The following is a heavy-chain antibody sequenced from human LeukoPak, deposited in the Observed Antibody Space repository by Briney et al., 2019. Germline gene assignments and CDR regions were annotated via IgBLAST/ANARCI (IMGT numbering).Heavy chain of an antibody. Sequence: PSETLSLTCAVYGGSFSGYYWSWIRQPPGKGLEWIGEINHSGNTNYNPSLKSRVTISVDTSKNQFSLKLSSVTAADTAVYYCAAKQWLVDYWGQGTLVTVSS. CDR1: GGSFSGYY. D-gene: IGHD6-19*01. CDR3: AAKQWLVDY. V-gene: IGHV4-34*01. J-gene: IGHJ4*02. CDR2: INHSGNT.